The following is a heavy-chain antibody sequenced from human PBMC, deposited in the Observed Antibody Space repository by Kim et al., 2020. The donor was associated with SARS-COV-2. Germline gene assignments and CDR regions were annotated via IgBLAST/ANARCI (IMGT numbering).Heavy chain of an antibody. Sequence: GGSLRLSCAASGFTFSSYAMSWVRQAPGKGLEWVSAISGSGGSTYYADSVKGRFTISRDNSKNTLYLQMNSLRAEDTAVYYCAKRSGIAVAGGIDYWGQGTLVTVSS. J-gene: IGHJ4*02. CDR1: GFTFSSYA. V-gene: IGHV3-23*01. CDR2: ISGSGGST. D-gene: IGHD6-19*01. CDR3: AKRSGIAVAGGIDY.